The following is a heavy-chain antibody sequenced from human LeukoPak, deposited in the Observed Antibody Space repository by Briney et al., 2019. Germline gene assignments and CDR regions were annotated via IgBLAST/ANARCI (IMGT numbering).Heavy chain of an antibody. J-gene: IGHJ4*02. D-gene: IGHD1-26*01. CDR2: IKQDGSDK. CDR1: GFTFSSYG. Sequence: GGSLRLSCAASGFTFSSYGMSWVRQAPGKGLEWVANIKQDGSDKYYVDSVKGRFTIARDNAKTSLYLHMNSLRDEDTAVYYCAREVGATMGNWGQGTLVTVSS. V-gene: IGHV3-7*01. CDR3: AREVGATMGN.